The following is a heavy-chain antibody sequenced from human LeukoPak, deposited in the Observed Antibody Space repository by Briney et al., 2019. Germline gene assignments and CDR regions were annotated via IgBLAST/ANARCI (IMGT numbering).Heavy chain of an antibody. CDR1: GFTFSNFW. J-gene: IGHJ4*02. CDR2: IEEDGSTA. Sequence: GGSVRLSCEASGFTFSNFWMSWVRQAPGKGLEWVANIEEDGSTAYYVDSVKGRFTIFRDNAKNSLYLHMDSLRAEDTAVYYCARGAYSSGWAYFDHWGQGTLVTVSS. CDR3: ARGAYSSGWAYFDH. V-gene: IGHV3-7*01. D-gene: IGHD6-19*01.